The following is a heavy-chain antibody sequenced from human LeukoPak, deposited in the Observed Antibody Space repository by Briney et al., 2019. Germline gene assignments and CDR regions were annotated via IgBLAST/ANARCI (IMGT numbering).Heavy chain of an antibody. Sequence: PGGSLRLSCAGSGFTFSSYSMNWVRQAPGKGLEWVSYISSSGSTIYYADSVKGRFTISRDNAKNSLYLQMNSLRAEDTAVYYCASGGQVDYFDYWGQGTLVTVSS. CDR3: ASGGQVDYFDY. V-gene: IGHV3-48*04. J-gene: IGHJ4*02. CDR1: GFTFSSYS. CDR2: ISSSGSTI. D-gene: IGHD2-15*01.